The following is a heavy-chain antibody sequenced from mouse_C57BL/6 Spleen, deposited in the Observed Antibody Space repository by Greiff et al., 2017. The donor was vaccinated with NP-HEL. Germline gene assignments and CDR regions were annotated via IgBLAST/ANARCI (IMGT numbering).Heavy chain of an antibody. CDR2: IYPGDGDT. CDR1: GYAFSSYW. V-gene: IGHV1-80*01. J-gene: IGHJ1*03. D-gene: IGHD1-1*01. Sequence: VQLQQSGAELVKPGASVKISCKASGYAFSSYWMNWVKQRPGKGLEWIGQIYPGDGDTNYNGKFKGKATLTADKSSSTAYMQLSSLTSEDSAVYFCATSEDYYGSKGYFDVWGTETTVTVTS. CDR3: ATSEDYYGSKGYFDV.